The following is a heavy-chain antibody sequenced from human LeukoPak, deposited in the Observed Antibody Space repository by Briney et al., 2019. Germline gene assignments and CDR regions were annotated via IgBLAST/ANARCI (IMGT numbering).Heavy chain of an antibody. CDR3: ARLEAYYYYGMDV. CDR2: IYYSGST. V-gene: IGHV4-59*08. Sequence: SETLSLTCTVSGGSISSYYWSWIRQPPGKGLEWTGYIYYSGSTNYNPSLKSRVTISVDTSKNQFSLKLSSVTAADTAVYYCARLEAYYYYGMDVWGQGTTVTVSS. CDR1: GGSISSYY. D-gene: IGHD3-3*01. J-gene: IGHJ6*02.